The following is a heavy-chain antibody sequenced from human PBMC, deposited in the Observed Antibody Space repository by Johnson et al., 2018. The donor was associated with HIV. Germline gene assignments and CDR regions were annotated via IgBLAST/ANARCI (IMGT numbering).Heavy chain of an antibody. CDR1: GFTFSSHA. Sequence: QVQLVESGGGVVQPWRSLRLSCAASGFTFSSHAMHWVRQAPGKGLEWVTFISYDGSNKYYADSLKGRFTISRDNSKNTLYLQMNILRAEDTAVYFCAKEAYYVEAFDIWGQGTIVTVSS. V-gene: IGHV3-30*04. J-gene: IGHJ3*02. CDR3: AKEAYYVEAFDI. CDR2: ISYDGSNK. D-gene: IGHD3-16*01.